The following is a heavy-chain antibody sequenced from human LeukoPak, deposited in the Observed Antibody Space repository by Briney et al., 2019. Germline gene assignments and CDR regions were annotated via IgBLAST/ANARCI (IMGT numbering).Heavy chain of an antibody. D-gene: IGHD2-2*01. J-gene: IGHJ4*02. Sequence: ASETLSLTCTVSGVSISSGDYYWSWIRQPPGKGLEWIGYIYYSGSTYYNPSLKSRVTISVDTSKNQFSLKLSSVTAADTAVYYCARAEPSSSTTFDYWGQGTLVTVSS. CDR2: IYYSGST. V-gene: IGHV4-30-4*08. CDR3: ARAEPSSSTTFDY. CDR1: GVSISSGDYY.